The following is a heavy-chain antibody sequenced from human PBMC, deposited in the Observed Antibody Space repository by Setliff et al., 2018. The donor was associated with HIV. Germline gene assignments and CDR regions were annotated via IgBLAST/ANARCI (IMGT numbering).Heavy chain of an antibody. CDR3: VRDPPLTPTDADHPFDI. CDR2: IYHGGTT. Sequence: SETLSLTCAVSGYSISSGYYWAWIRQPPGKGLEWIGSIYHGGTTYYNPSLKSRSTISEDTSKNQFSLSLSSVTAAGTAVYYCVRDPPLTPTDADHPFDIWGQGTMVTGSS. D-gene: IGHD2-21*02. V-gene: IGHV4-38-2*02. CDR1: GYSISSGYY. J-gene: IGHJ3*02.